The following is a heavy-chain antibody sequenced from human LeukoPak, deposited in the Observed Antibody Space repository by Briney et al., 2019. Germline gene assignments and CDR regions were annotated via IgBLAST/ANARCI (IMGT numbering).Heavy chain of an antibody. CDR1: GYTFTGYY. Sequence: GASVKVSCKASGYTFTGYYMHWVRQAPGQGLEWMGWINPNSGGTNYAQKFQGRVTMTRDTSIITAYMELSRLRSDDTAVYYCARVLHDYGDYSYLINWFDPWGQGTLVTVSS. J-gene: IGHJ5*02. CDR2: INPNSGGT. CDR3: ARVLHDYGDYSYLINWFDP. D-gene: IGHD4-17*01. V-gene: IGHV1-2*02.